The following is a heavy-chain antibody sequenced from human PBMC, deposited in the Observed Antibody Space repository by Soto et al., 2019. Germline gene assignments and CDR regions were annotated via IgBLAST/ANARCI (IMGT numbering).Heavy chain of an antibody. V-gene: IGHV4-31*03. CDR3: VRVGAGGYGLGWFDP. CDR1: GDSISRGGYY. CDR2: IYHTGST. D-gene: IGHD2-15*01. J-gene: IGHJ5*01. Sequence: QVQLQESGPGLVKPSQTLSLTCTVSGDSISRGGYYYNWIRHLPGKGLEWIGYIYHTGSTNYNPSLKSRVTISVDTSKNQLSLELRSVTAADTAVYYCVRVGAGGYGLGWFDPWGQGTLVTVSS.